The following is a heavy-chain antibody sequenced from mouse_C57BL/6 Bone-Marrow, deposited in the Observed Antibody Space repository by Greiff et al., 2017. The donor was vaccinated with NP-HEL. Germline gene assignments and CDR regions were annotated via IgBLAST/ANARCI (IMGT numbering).Heavy chain of an antibody. Sequence: QVQLKESGPGLVQPSQSLSITCTVSGFSLTSYGVHWVRQSPGKGLEWLGVIWSGGSTDYNAAFISRLSISKDNSKSQVFFKMNSLQADDSTIYYWARNGGGMVTTFDYWGQGTTLTVAS. D-gene: IGHD2-3*01. V-gene: IGHV2-2*01. CDR3: ARNGGGMVTTFDY. CDR1: GFSLTSYG. J-gene: IGHJ2*01. CDR2: IWSGGST.